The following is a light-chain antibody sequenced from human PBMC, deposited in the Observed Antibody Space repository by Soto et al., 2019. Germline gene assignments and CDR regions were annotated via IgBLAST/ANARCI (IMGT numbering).Light chain of an antibody. Sequence: EIVIAQSPATLSVSPGERTTLSLRAKQSVSSNLAWYQQKPGQAPRLLIYGASTRATGIPARFSGSGSGTAFTLTISSLQSEDFAVYYCQQYNNWPRLTFGQGTQLEIK. J-gene: IGKJ5*01. CDR1: QSVSSN. CDR2: GAS. V-gene: IGKV3D-15*01. CDR3: QQYNNWPRLT.